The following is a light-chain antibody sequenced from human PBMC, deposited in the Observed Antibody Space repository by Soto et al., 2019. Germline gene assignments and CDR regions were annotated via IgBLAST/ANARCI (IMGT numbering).Light chain of an antibody. Sequence: QSALTQPASVSGSPGQSITISCTGTSSDVGGYNYVSWYQQHPGKAPKLMIYEVSNRPSGVSNRFSGSKSGNTASLTISGLQAEDEDDYYCTSYTTSGTLVFGTGTKVTVL. CDR2: EVS. J-gene: IGLJ1*01. CDR3: TSYTTSGTLV. V-gene: IGLV2-14*01. CDR1: SSDVGGYNY.